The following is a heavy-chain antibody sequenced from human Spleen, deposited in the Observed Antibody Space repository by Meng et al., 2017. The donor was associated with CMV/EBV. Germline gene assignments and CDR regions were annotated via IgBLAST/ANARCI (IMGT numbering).Heavy chain of an antibody. J-gene: IGHJ6*02. D-gene: IGHD3-16*01. CDR2: ITDYNANT. Sequence: ASVKVSCKASGYTFTSYGISWVRQAPGQGLEWMGWITDYNANTNSAEKFQGRVTMTRDTSTSTGYLELRNLTYDDTAIYYCARINYWGQEPGFDVWGQGTPVTVSS. CDR3: ARINYWGQEPGFDV. CDR1: GYTFTSYG. V-gene: IGHV1-18*01.